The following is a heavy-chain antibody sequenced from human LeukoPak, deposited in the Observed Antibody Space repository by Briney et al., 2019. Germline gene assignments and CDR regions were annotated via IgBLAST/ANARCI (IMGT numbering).Heavy chain of an antibody. CDR2: IIPIFGTA. CDR3: AREAYYGSGKFDY. CDR1: GGTFSSYA. Sequence: SVKVSCKAAGGTFSSYAISWVRQAPGQGLEWMGGIIPIFGTANYAQKFQGRVTITTDESTSTAYMELSSLRSEDAAVYYCAREAYYGSGKFDYWGQGTLVTVSS. J-gene: IGHJ4*02. D-gene: IGHD3-10*01. V-gene: IGHV1-69*05.